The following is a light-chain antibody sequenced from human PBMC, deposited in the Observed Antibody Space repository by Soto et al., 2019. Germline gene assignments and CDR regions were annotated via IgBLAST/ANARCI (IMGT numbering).Light chain of an antibody. V-gene: IGLV2-11*01. CDR3: CSYAGSYTEV. CDR2: DVS. J-gene: IGLJ2*01. CDR1: SSDVGGYNY. Sequence: QSALTQPRSVSGSPGQSVTISCTGTSSDVGGYNYVSWYQQHPGKAPKLMIYDVSKRPSGVPDRFSGSKSGNTASLTISGLQAEDEADYYCCSYAGSYTEVFGGGTKLTVL.